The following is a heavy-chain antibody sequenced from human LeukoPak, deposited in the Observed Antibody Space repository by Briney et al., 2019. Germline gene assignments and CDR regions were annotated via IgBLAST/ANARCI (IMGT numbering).Heavy chain of an antibody. D-gene: IGHD5-24*01. CDR2: IYYSGST. V-gene: IGHV4-39*07. CDR1: GGSISSSSYY. Sequence: PSETLSLTCTVSGGSISSSSYYWGWIRQPPGKGLEWIGSIYYSGSTYYNPSLKSRVTISVDTSKNQFSLKLSSVTAADTAVYYCARGGGEMATIGEDAFDIWGQGTKVTVSS. CDR3: ARGGGEMATIGEDAFDI. J-gene: IGHJ3*02.